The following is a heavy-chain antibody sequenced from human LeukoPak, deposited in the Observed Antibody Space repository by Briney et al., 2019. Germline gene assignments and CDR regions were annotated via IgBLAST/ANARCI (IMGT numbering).Heavy chain of an antibody. V-gene: IGHV3-30*03. CDR2: ISYDGSNK. CDR3: ARDYYDTSGNLDY. J-gene: IGHJ4*02. CDR1: GFTFSSYG. Sequence: GRSLRLSCAASGFTFSSYGMHWVRQAPGKGLEWVAVISYDGSNKYYADSVKGRFTISRDNSKNTLYLQMNSLRAEDTAVYYCARDYYDTSGNLDYWGQGTLVTVSS. D-gene: IGHD3-22*01.